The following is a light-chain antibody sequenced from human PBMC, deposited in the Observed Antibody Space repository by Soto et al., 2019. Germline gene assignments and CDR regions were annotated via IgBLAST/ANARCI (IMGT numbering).Light chain of an antibody. CDR3: PHSTDAPYS. CDR1: QSITTY. J-gene: IGKJ2*01. CDR2: AAS. Sequence: DIQMTQSPSSLSASVGDRVTITCRASQSITTYLNWYQQKPGKAPKLLIYAASSLQSGVTSRFSASGSGTDFTLTISSLQPEDFATYSRPHSTDAPYSFGQGTKLEI. V-gene: IGKV1-39*01.